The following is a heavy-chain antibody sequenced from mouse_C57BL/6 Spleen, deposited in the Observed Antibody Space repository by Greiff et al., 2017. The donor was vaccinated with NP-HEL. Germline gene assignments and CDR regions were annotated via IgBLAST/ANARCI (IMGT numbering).Heavy chain of an antibody. CDR3: ARVGYGSSYVRDY. Sequence: VKLMESGAELVKPGASVKISCKASGYAFSSYWMNWVKQRPGMGLEWIGQIYPGDGDTNYNGKFTGKATLTADKSSSTAYMQLSSLTSEDSAVYFCARVGYGSSYVRDYWGQGTTLTVSS. J-gene: IGHJ2*01. D-gene: IGHD1-1*01. V-gene: IGHV1-80*01. CDR1: GYAFSSYW. CDR2: IYPGDGDT.